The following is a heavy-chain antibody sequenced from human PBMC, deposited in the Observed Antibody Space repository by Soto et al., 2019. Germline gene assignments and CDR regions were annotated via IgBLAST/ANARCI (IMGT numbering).Heavy chain of an antibody. CDR1: GFTVSSSA. D-gene: IGHD6-19*01. CDR3: AKDRGSGGIVAGTPDY. Sequence: HPGGSLRLSCAASGFTVSSSAMIWVRQAPGKGLEWVATFSAGGSRYYADSVKGRFTISRNSSQNTLYLQMNGLRAEDTALYYCAKDRGSGGIVAGTPDYWGQGTLVTVSS. V-gene: IGHV3-23*01. J-gene: IGHJ4*02. CDR2: FSAGGSR.